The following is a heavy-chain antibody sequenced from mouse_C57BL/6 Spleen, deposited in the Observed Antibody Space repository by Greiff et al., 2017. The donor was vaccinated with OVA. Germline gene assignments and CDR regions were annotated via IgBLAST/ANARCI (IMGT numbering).Heavy chain of an antibody. CDR2: INPNNGGT. J-gene: IGHJ1*03. CDR3: ARGATVVAAYWYLDD. D-gene: IGHD1-1*01. Sequence: EVQLQQSGPELVKPGASVKISCKASGYTFTDYYMNWVKQSHGKSLEWIGDINPNNGGTSYNQKFKGKATLTVDKSSSTAYMELRSLTSEDSAVYYCARGATVVAAYWYLDDWGKGTTVTGSA. CDR1: GYTFTDYY. V-gene: IGHV1-26*01.